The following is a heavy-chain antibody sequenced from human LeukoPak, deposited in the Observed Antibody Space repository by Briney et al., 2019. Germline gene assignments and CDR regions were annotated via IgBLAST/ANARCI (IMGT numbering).Heavy chain of an antibody. J-gene: IGHJ4*02. CDR1: GFTFSTFS. Sequence: GRSLRLSCAASGFTFSTFSMQWVRQAPGKGLECVAAISYDGINKYYADSVKGRFTISRDNSKNTLYLQMNSLRAEDTAVYYCASFPRWGQGTLVTVSS. CDR3: ASFPR. CDR2: ISYDGINK. D-gene: IGHD2/OR15-2a*01. V-gene: IGHV3-30*04.